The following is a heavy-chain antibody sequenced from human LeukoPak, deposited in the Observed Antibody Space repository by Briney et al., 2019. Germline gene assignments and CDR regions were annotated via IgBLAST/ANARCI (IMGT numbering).Heavy chain of an antibody. CDR2: ISPHNGNT. D-gene: IGHD6-13*01. J-gene: IGHJ4*02. CDR3: AREYRNSYYFDY. CDR1: GGTFSSYA. Sequence: GASVKVSCKASGGTFSSYAISWVRQAPGQGLEWMGGISPHNGNTNYAQKLQGRVTTTTDTSTSTAYMELRSLRSDDTAVYYCAREYRNSYYFDYWGQGTLVTVSS. V-gene: IGHV1-18*01.